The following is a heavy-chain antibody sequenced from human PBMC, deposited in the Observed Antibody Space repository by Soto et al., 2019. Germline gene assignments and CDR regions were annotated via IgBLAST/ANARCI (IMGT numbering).Heavy chain of an antibody. D-gene: IGHD3-22*01. CDR2: INHSGST. CDR1: GGPFSGYY. Sequence: PSETLSLTCAVYGGPFSGYYCSWIRQPPGKGLEWIGEINHSGSTNYNPSLKSRVTISVDTSKNQFSLKLSSVTAADTAVYYCARQRYYYDSSGYYARFYYYYGMDVWGQGTTVTVSS. J-gene: IGHJ6*02. CDR3: ARQRYYYDSSGYYARFYYYYGMDV. V-gene: IGHV4-34*01.